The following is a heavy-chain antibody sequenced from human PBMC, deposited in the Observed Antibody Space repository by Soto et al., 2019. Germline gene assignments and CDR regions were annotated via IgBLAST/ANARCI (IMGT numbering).Heavy chain of an antibody. V-gene: IGHV1-46*03. CDR2: INASGGDT. D-gene: IGHD3-3*01. Sequence: QVQLVQPGAEMMKPGAAMKVSCKASGDTFSRHYVHWVRQAPGQGLEWMGRINASGGDTTYAPEKQVRITMTRDKSTSTVFMGLSSMKYEDTAVYYRATRVNGDFDGWGQGTTV. CDR1: GDTFSRHY. CDR3: ATRVNGDFDG. J-gene: IGHJ6*01.